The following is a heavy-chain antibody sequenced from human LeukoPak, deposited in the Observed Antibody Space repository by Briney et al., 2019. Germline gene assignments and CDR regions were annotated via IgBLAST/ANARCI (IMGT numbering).Heavy chain of an antibody. CDR1: GFTFSSYT. CDR2: ISGSGVGT. Sequence: GFLRLSCAASGFTFSSYTMNWVRQAPGKGLEWVSAISGSGVGTYYADSVKGRFTISRDNSWNTLYLQMSSLRAEDTAVYYCAKDQVISGSEASDIWGQGTMVTVSS. CDR3: AKDQVISGSEASDI. J-gene: IGHJ3*02. D-gene: IGHD2-21*01. V-gene: IGHV3-23*01.